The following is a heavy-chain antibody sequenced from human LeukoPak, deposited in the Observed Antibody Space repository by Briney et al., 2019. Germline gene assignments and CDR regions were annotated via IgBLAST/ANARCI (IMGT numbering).Heavy chain of an antibody. V-gene: IGHV5-51*01. J-gene: IGHJ4*02. CDR3: GSTSGYYYYFDY. CDR2: IYPGDSDT. Sequence: GASLKISCKGSGYSFTSYWIGWVRPMPGKGLEWMGIIYPGDSDTRYSPSFQGQVTISADKSISTSYLQWSSLKASDTAMYYCGSTSGYYYYFDYWGQGTLVTVSS. D-gene: IGHD3-22*01. CDR1: GYSFTSYW.